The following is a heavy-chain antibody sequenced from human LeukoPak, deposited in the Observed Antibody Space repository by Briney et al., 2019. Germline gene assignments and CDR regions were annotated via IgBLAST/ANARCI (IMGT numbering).Heavy chain of an antibody. V-gene: IGHV1-18*01. D-gene: IGHD3-22*01. Sequence: GASVKVSCKASGYTFTSYGISWVRQAPGQGLEWMGWISAYNGNTNYAQKLQGRVTMTRDTSTSTVYMELSSLRSEDTAVYYCARGALYDSSGYYSWGQGTLVTVSS. CDR3: ARGALYDSSGYYS. CDR1: GYTFTSYG. CDR2: ISAYNGNT. J-gene: IGHJ4*02.